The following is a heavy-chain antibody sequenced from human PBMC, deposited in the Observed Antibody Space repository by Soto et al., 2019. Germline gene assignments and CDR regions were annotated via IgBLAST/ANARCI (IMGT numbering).Heavy chain of an antibody. V-gene: IGHV3-23*01. CDR1: GFTFSSFW. J-gene: IGHJ6*02. CDR2: ISGSGGST. CDR3: ATYSGNYERYGVYYGMDV. D-gene: IGHD1-26*01. Sequence: GGSLRLSCAASGFTFSSFWMHWVRQAPGKGLVWVSSISGSGGSTYYADSVKGRFTISRDNSKNTLYLQMNSLRAEDTAVYYCATYSGNYERYGVYYGMDVWGQGTTVTVSS.